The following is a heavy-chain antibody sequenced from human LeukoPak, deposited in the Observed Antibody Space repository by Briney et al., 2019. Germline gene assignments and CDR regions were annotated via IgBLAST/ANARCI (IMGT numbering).Heavy chain of an antibody. CDR3: ARVRYCGGGSCYSAFDI. V-gene: IGHV4-31*03. CDR1: GGSISSGGYY. CDR2: IYYSGST. Sequence: SETLSLTCTVSGGSISSGGYYWSWIRQHPGKGLEWIGYIYYSGSTYYNPSLKSRVTISVDTSKNQFSLKLSSVTAADTAVYYCARVRYCGGGSCYSAFDIWGQGTMVTVSS. D-gene: IGHD2-15*01. J-gene: IGHJ3*02.